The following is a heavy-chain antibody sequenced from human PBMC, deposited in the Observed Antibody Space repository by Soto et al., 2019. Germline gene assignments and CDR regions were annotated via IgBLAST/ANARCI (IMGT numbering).Heavy chain of an antibody. CDR1: GGTFSSYA. CDR3: ARDDCSGGSCYRGDFDY. J-gene: IGHJ4*02. CDR2: IIPIFGTA. Sequence: QVQLVQSGAEVKKPGSSVKVSCKASGGTFSSYAISWVRQAPGQGLEWKGGIIPIFGTANYAQKFQGRVTITADESTSTAYMELSSLRSEDTAVYYCARDDCSGGSCYRGDFDYWGQGTLVTVSS. D-gene: IGHD2-15*01. V-gene: IGHV1-69*01.